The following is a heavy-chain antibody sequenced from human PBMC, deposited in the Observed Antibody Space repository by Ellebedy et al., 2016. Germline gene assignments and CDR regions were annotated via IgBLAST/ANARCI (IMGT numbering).Heavy chain of an antibody. J-gene: IGHJ4*02. D-gene: IGHD5-24*01. Sequence: ASVKVSXKVSGYTLTELSMHWVRQAPGKGLEWMGGFDPEDGETIYAQKFQGRVTMTRDTSTSTVYMELSSLRSEDTAVYYCASGHRRWLQFNYWGQGTLVTVSS. V-gene: IGHV1-24*01. CDR2: FDPEDGET. CDR1: GYTLTELS. CDR3: ASGHRRWLQFNY.